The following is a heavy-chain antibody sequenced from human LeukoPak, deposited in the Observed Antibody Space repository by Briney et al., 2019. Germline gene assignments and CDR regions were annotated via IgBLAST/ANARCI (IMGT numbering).Heavy chain of an antibody. V-gene: IGHV4-59*01. CDR3: ARAVVSQYSGYGGSQYYFDY. CDR2: IYYSGST. D-gene: IGHD5-12*01. J-gene: IGHJ4*02. Sequence: SETLSLTCTVSGGSISSYYWSWIRQPPGKGLEWIGYIYYSGSTNYNPSLKSRVTISVDTSKNQFSLKLSSVTAADTAVYYCARAVVSQYSGYGGSQYYFDYWGQGTLVTVSS. CDR1: GGSISSYY.